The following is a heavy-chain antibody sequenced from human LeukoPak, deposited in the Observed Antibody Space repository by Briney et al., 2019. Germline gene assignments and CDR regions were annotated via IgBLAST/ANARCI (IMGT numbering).Heavy chain of an antibody. J-gene: IGHJ5*02. CDR3: ARGRTWFDP. V-gene: IGHV3-7*01. CDR1: GFTFSTYW. CDR2: INQDGSER. Sequence: PGGSLRLSCAASGFTFSTYWLSWVRQAPGKGLEWVANINQDGSERYYVDSVTGRFTISRGNAKNSLYLQMNSLRAEDTAVYYCARGRTWFDPWGQGTLVTVSS.